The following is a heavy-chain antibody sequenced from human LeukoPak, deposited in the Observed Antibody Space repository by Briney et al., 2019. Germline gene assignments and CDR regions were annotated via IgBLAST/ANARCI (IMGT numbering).Heavy chain of an antibody. J-gene: IGHJ4*02. CDR2: INAGNGNT. V-gene: IGHV1-3*01. D-gene: IGHD4-23*01. CDR3: ARVPDGGSFDY. CDR1: GYTFTSYA. Sequence: GASVKVSCRASGYTFTSYAMHWVRQAPGQRLEWMGWINAGNGNTKYSQKFQGRVTITGDTSASTAYMELSSLRSEDTAVYYCARVPDGGSFDYWGQGTLVTVSS.